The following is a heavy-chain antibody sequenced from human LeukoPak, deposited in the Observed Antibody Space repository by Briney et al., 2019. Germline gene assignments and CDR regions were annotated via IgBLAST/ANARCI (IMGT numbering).Heavy chain of an antibody. V-gene: IGHV3-13*01. CDR1: GFTFSNYD. J-gene: IGHJ5*02. Sequence: GGSLRLSCAASGFTFSNYDMHWVRQATGKGLEWVSVIVTAGDTYYPGSVKGRFTISRDNAKNSLYLQMNSLRAEDTAVYYCARDTIAAAGTVQPNWFDPWGQGTLVTVSS. CDR3: ARDTIAAAGTVQPNWFDP. D-gene: IGHD6-13*01. CDR2: IVTAGDT.